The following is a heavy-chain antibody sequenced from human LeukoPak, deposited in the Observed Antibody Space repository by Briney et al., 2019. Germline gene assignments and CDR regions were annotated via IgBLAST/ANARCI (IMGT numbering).Heavy chain of an antibody. CDR2: IKSKTDGGTT. CDR3: TTEDLRVRGVFYYYYGMDV. V-gene: IGHV3-15*01. J-gene: IGHJ6*02. CDR1: GFTFSNAW. Sequence: PGGSLRLSCAASGFTFSNAWMSWVGQAPGKGLEWVGRIKSKTDGGTTDYAAPVKGRFTISRHDSKNTLYLQMNSLKTEDTAVYYCTTEDLRVRGVFYYYYGMDVWGQGTTVTVSS. D-gene: IGHD3-10*01.